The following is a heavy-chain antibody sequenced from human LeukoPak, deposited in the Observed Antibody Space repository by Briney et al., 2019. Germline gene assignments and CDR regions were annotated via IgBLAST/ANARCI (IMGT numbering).Heavy chain of an antibody. CDR2: IGGDGGKK. Sequence: LPGGSLRLSCAASGLTFSTHWMTWVRQAPGKGLEWLANIGGDGGKKFYVDSVKGRFTISRDNAKNSLYLQMNSLRAEDTAVYYCARGHVTVSAHDDAFDIWGQGTMVTVSS. J-gene: IGHJ3*02. V-gene: IGHV3-7*01. CDR3: ARGHVTVSAHDDAFDI. CDR1: GLTFSTHW. D-gene: IGHD5/OR15-5a*01.